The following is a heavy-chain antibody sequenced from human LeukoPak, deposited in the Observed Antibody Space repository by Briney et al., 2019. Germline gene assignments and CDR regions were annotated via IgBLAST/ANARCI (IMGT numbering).Heavy chain of an antibody. CDR3: ARHAAVSTSSTWYFDY. Sequence: GESLKISCKGSGYSFTSYWIGWVRQMPGKGLEWMGIIYPSDSDTRYSRSFQGQVTISADKSITTAYLQWSSLKASDTAMYYCARHAAVSTSSTWYFDYWGQGTLVTVSS. D-gene: IGHD6-13*01. CDR2: IYPSDSDT. J-gene: IGHJ4*02. CDR1: GYSFTSYW. V-gene: IGHV5-51*01.